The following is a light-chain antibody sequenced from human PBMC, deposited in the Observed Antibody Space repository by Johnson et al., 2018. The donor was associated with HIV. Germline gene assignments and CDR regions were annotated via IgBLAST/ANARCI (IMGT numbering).Light chain of an antibody. J-gene: IGLJ1*01. V-gene: IGLV1-51*02. CDR3: GTWDSSLSAYV. Sequence: QSVLSQPPSVSAAPGQKVTISCSGSNSNIGNNYVSWYQQLPGTAPKLLIYENNKRPSGIPDRFSGSKSGTSATLGITGLQTGDEADYYCGTWDSSLSAYVFGTGTKFTVL. CDR1: NSNIGNNY. CDR2: ENN.